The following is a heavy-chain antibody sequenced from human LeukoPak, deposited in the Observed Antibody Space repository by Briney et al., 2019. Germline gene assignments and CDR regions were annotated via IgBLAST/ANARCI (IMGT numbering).Heavy chain of an antibody. J-gene: IGHJ4*02. CDR2: IYPGDSDT. D-gene: IGHD3-10*01. Sequence: GESLKISCKGSGYRFTSYWIAWVRQMPGKGLKWLGIIYPGDSDTRYSPSFQGQVTISVDKSISTAYLQWSSLKASDTAMYYCARHELQAQYFDYWGQGTLVTVSS. V-gene: IGHV5-51*01. CDR1: GYRFTSYW. CDR3: ARHELQAQYFDY.